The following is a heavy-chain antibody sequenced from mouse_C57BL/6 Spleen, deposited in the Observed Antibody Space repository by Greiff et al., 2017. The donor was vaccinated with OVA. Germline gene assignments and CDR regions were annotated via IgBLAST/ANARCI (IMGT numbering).Heavy chain of an antibody. V-gene: IGHV3-1*01. CDR3: ARGPTTVNWYFDV. Sequence: VQLKESGPGMVKPSQSLSLTCTVTGYSITSGYDWHWIRHFPGNKLEWMGYISYSGSTNYNPSLKSRISITHDTSKNHFFLKLNSVTTEDTATYYCARGPTTVNWYFDVWGTGTTVTVSS. J-gene: IGHJ1*03. D-gene: IGHD2-10*01. CDR1: GYSITSGYD. CDR2: ISYSGST.